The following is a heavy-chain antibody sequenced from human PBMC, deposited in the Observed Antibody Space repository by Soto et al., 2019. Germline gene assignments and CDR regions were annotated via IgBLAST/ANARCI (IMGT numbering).Heavy chain of an antibody. CDR2: IYHSEST. D-gene: IGHD5-12*01. J-gene: IGHJ4*02. CDR3: ARGSYSGYNFFEY. CDR1: GGSISSGDYS. Sequence: QLQLQESGSGLVKPSQTLSLTCAVSGGSISSGDYSWNWIRHPPGKGLEWIGYIYHSESTYYSPSLMSRVAISVDRSKNQFSLKLTSVTAADTAVYYCARGSYSGYNFFEYWGQGTLVTVSS. V-gene: IGHV4-30-2*01.